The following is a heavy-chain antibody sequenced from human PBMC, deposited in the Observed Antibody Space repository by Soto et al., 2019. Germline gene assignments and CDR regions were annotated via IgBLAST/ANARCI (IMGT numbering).Heavy chain of an antibody. J-gene: IGHJ6*02. CDR1: GGSISSGDYY. CDR3: ARDPISGIAARPAGMDV. D-gene: IGHD6-6*01. V-gene: IGHV4-30-4*01. Sequence: SETLSLTCTVSGGSISSGDYYWSWIRQPPGKGLEWIGYIYYSGSTYYNPSLKSRVTISVDTSKNQFSLKLSSVTAADTAVYYCARDPISGIAARPAGMDVWGQGTTVTVS. CDR2: IYYSGST.